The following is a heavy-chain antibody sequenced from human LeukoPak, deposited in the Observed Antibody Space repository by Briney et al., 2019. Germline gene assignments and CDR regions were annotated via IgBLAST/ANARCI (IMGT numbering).Heavy chain of an antibody. D-gene: IGHD2-2*01. CDR2: IYTNAST. CDR1: CGSISSGSYY. CDR3: AREGGYCSSTSCSYNWFDP. V-gene: IGHV4-61*02. Sequence: SQTLSLTCTVSCGSISSGSYYWSWIRQPAGKGLEWIWRIYTNASTNYNPYLKSRVTISVDTSKNQFSLKLSSVTAADTAAYYCAREGGYCSSTSCSYNWFDPWGQGTLVTVSS. J-gene: IGHJ5*02.